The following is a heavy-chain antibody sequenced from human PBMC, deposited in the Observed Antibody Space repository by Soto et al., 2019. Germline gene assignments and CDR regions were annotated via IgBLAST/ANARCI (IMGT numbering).Heavy chain of an antibody. D-gene: IGHD1-26*01. CDR2: MEPSTGRT. CDR3: ARGVSAGVDY. V-gene: IGHV1-8*01. Sequence: QVQLVQSGAEVREPGASVKVSCKASGYSSTSLDINWVRQTAGQGLEWMGWMEPSTGRTGYAQKFQGRVTMTRDTSINTAYMELTTLTSDDTAFYYCARGVSAGVDYWGQGTLLTVSS. J-gene: IGHJ4*02. CDR1: GYSSTSLD.